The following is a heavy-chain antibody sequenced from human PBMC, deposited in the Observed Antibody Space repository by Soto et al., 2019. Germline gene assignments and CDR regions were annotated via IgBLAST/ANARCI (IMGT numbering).Heavy chain of an antibody. D-gene: IGHD4-17*01. Sequence: GGSLRLSCAASGFTFSDYYMSWIRQAPGKGLEWVSYISSSGSTIYYADSVKGRFTISRDNAKNSLYLQMNSLRAEDTAVYYCARAQTNYGDFWFDPWGQGTLVTVSS. V-gene: IGHV3-11*01. CDR1: GFTFSDYY. CDR2: ISSSGSTI. J-gene: IGHJ5*02. CDR3: ARAQTNYGDFWFDP.